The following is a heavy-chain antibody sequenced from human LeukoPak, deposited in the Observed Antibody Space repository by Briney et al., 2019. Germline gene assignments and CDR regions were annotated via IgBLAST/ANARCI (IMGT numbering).Heavy chain of an antibody. CDR2: IYSSGTT. D-gene: IGHD3-10*01. CDR3: ARHYGP. J-gene: IGHJ5*02. Sequence: SETLSLTCAVSGAPIRNTSFYWGWIRQPPGKGLQWIASIYSSGTTYYNPSIKSRITLFVDTSKNQVSLKLRSVTAADTAVYYCARHYGPWGQGTLVTVSS. V-gene: IGHV4-39*01. CDR1: GAPIRNTSFY.